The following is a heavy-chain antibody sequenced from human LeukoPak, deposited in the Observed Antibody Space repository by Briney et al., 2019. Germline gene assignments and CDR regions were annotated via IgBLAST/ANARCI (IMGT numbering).Heavy chain of an antibody. CDR2: IYYSGST. Sequence: SETLSLTCTVSGGSISSTSYYWGWIRQPPGKGLEWIGYIYYSGSTNYNPSLKSRVTISVDTSKNQFSLKLSSVTAADTAVYYCARSNPIAAAGRFDYWGQGTLVTVSS. J-gene: IGHJ4*02. CDR3: ARSNPIAAAGRFDY. D-gene: IGHD6-13*01. V-gene: IGHV4-61*05. CDR1: GGSISSTSYY.